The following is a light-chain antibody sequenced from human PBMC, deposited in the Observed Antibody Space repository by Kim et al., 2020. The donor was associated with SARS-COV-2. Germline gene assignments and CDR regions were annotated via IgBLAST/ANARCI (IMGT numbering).Light chain of an antibody. Sequence: DVVMTQSPLSLPVTLGQPASISCRSSQSLVYSDGDTYLSWFQRRPSQSPRRLIYKVSNRDSGVPDRFSGSGSGTDFTLKISRVEAEDVGVYYCLQGSHWPPTFGQGTKVDIK. J-gene: IGKJ1*01. CDR2: KVS. CDR1: QSLVYSDGDTY. V-gene: IGKV2-30*01. CDR3: LQGSHWPPT.